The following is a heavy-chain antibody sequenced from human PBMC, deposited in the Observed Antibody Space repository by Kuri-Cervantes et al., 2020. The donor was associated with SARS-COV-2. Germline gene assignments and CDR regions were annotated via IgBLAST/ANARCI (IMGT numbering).Heavy chain of an antibody. CDR1: GFTFSSYS. V-gene: IGHV3-48*02. D-gene: IGHD5-12*01. Sequence: GESLKISCAASGFTFSSYSMNWVRQAPGKGLEWVSYISSSSSTIYYADSVKGRFTISRDNAKNSLYLQMNSLRDEDTAVYYCARDANYGSRLPRKFDYWGQGTLVTRLL. CDR2: ISSSSSTI. J-gene: IGHJ4*02. CDR3: ARDANYGSRLPRKFDY.